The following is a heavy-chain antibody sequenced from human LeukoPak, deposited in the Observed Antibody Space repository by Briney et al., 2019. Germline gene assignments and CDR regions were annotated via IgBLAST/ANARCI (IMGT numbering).Heavy chain of an antibody. CDR3: AKDGVWFGELPYFDY. D-gene: IGHD3-10*01. CDR2: TISSSSYI. CDR1: GFTFSDYY. J-gene: IGHJ4*02. Sequence: GGSLRLSCAASGFTFSDYYMSWLRQAPGKGLEWVSSTISSSSYIYYADSVKGRFTISRDNSKNTLYLQMNSLRAEDTAVYYCAKDGVWFGELPYFDYWGQGTLVTVSS. V-gene: IGHV3-11*06.